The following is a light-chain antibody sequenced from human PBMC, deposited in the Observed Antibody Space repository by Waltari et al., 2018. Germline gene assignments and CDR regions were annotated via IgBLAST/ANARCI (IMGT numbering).Light chain of an antibody. CDR3: QQYYDIVYS. V-gene: IGKV1-NL1*01. CDR2: GAS. CDR1: QGISNS. J-gene: IGKJ2*03. Sequence: DIQMTQSLSSLSASIGDRVTITCRASQGISNSLAWYQQKAGKAPKLLLYGASRLESGVPSRFRGSGSGTDYTLTINSLQPEDFATYYCQQYYDIVYSFGQGTKLDI.